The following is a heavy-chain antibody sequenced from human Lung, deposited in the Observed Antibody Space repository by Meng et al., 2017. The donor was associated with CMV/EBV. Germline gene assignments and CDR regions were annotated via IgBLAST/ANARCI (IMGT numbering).Heavy chain of an antibody. Sequence: SVXVSXXASGGTFSSYAISWVRQAPGQGLEWMGGIIPILGIANYAQKFQGRVTITADKSTSTAYMELSSLRSEDTAVYYCATDNIAAQANWFDPWGQGTLVTVSS. D-gene: IGHD6-13*01. CDR2: IIPILGIA. V-gene: IGHV1-69*10. J-gene: IGHJ5*02. CDR1: GGTFSSYA. CDR3: ATDNIAAQANWFDP.